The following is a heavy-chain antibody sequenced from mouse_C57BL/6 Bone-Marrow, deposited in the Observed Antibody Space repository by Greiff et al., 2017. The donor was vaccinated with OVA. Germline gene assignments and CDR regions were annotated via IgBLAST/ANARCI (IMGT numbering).Heavy chain of an antibody. J-gene: IGHJ4*01. CDR3: ARLLWLRRYAMDY. D-gene: IGHD2-2*01. Sequence: EVQLQQSGPVLVKPGASVKMSCKASGYTFTDYYMNWVKQSHGKSLEWIGVINPYNGGTSYNQQFKGKATLTVDKSSSTAYMELNSLTSEDSAVYYCARLLWLRRYAMDYWGQGTSVTVSS. V-gene: IGHV1-19*01. CDR2: INPYNGGT. CDR1: GYTFTDYY.